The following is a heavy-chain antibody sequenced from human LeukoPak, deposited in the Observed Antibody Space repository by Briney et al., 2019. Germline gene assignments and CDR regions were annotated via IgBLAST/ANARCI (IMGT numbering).Heavy chain of an antibody. CDR1: GGSISSYY. V-gene: IGHV4-59*08. Sequence: SETLSLTCTVSGGSISSYYWSWIRQPPGKGLEWIGYIYYSGSTNYNPSLKSRVTISVDTSKNQFSLKLSSVTAADTAVYYCARLTRIPYYYYGMDVWGQGTTVTVSS. CDR2: IYYSGST. D-gene: IGHD5-18*01. CDR3: ARLTRIPYYYYGMDV. J-gene: IGHJ6*02.